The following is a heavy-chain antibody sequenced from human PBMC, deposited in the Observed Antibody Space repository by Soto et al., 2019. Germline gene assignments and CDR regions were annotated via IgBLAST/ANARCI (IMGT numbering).Heavy chain of an antibody. CDR3: AREGYTAMLN. Sequence: VGSLRLSCAASGFTFSSDWMHWVRQAPGKGLVWVSRINTDGSFTSYADSVKGRFTISRDNAKNTLYLQMNSLRAEDAAVYYCAREGYTAMLNWGQGTLVTVSS. D-gene: IGHD5-18*01. CDR2: INTDGSFT. V-gene: IGHV3-74*01. CDR1: GFTFSSDW. J-gene: IGHJ4*02.